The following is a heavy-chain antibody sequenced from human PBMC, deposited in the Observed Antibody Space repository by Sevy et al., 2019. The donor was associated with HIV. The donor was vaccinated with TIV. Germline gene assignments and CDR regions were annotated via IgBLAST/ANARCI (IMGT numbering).Heavy chain of an antibody. CDR3: ARHQLRVSATGFDY. CDR1: GFTFSNYN. D-gene: IGHD6-13*01. Sequence: GGSLRLSCAASGFTFSNYNMDWVRQAPGKGLEWVSYITFSSNTIYYADSVKGRFTISGDNAKKSLYLQMNSLRAEDTAVYYCARHQLRVSATGFDYWGQGTLVTVSS. J-gene: IGHJ4*02. CDR2: ITFSSNTI. V-gene: IGHV3-48*01.